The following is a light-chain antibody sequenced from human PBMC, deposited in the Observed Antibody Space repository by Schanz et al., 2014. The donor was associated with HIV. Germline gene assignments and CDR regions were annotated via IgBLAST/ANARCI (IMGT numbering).Light chain of an antibody. V-gene: IGKV3-20*01. CDR3: QQYGSSPPAFT. J-gene: IGKJ3*01. Sequence: EIVLTQSPGTLSLSPGERGTLSCRASQSVKSNFIGWYQQKPGQAPRLLIFGASNRATGIPDRFSGGVSGTDFTLTISRLEPEDFAVYYCQQYGSSPPAFTFGPGTKVDIK. CDR1: QSVKSNF. CDR2: GAS.